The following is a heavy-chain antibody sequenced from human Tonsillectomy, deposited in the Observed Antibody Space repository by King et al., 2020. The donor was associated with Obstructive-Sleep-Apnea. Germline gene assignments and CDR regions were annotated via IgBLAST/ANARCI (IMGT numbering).Heavy chain of an antibody. CDR2: IDHSGRT. CDR1: GGSFTNYY. CDR3: ARIDYFGSGAHYPLRDY. D-gene: IGHD3-10*01. J-gene: IGHJ4*01. Sequence: QVQLQQWGAGLLKPSETLSLTCAVYGGSFTNYYWIWIRQPPGKGLQWIGEIDHSGRTDYDPALNSRVTMSVDTSKTQFSLRLKSVSAADTAVYYCARIDYFGSGAHYPLRDYWGHGTLVTVSS. V-gene: IGHV4-34*01.